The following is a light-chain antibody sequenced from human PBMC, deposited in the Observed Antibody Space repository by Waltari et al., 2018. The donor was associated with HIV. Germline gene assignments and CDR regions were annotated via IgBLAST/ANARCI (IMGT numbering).Light chain of an antibody. V-gene: IGKV1-12*01. CDR3: QQADSIPHT. CDR1: QNIGSS. CDR2: AAS. J-gene: IGKJ4*01. Sequence: DIQLAQSPSSVPDSAGSTATTTGRPSQNIGSSLAWYQHHVGEAPKLLIFAASKLESGVPTRFAGSGSGTEFALTITSLQTEDSATYYCQQADSIPHTFGGGTRVEIK.